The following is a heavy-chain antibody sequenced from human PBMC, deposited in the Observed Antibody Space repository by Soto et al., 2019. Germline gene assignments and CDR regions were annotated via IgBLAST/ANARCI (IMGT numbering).Heavy chain of an antibody. Sequence: EVQLVESGGVLVKPGGSLRLSCAASGFTFSSYSMNWVRQAPGKGLEWVSSISSSSSYIYYADSVKGRFTISRDNAKNSLYLQMNSLRAEDTAVYYCARAWASHGYYYYGMDVWGQGTTVTVSS. CDR2: ISSSSSYI. V-gene: IGHV3-21*01. J-gene: IGHJ6*02. CDR1: GFTFSSYS. D-gene: IGHD1-26*01. CDR3: ARAWASHGYYYYGMDV.